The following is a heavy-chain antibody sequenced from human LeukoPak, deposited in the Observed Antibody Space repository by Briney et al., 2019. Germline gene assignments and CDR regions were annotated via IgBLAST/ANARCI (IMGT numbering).Heavy chain of an antibody. D-gene: IGHD1-7*01. J-gene: IGHJ4*02. CDR3: ARGSWNYVSY. V-gene: IGHV4-34*01. Sequence: SETLSLTCAVYGGSFSGYYWSWIRQPPGKGLEWIGEINHSRSTNYNPSLKSRVTISVDTSKNQFSLKLSSVTAADTAVYYCARGSWNYVSYWGQGTLVTVSS. CDR1: GGSFSGYY. CDR2: INHSRST.